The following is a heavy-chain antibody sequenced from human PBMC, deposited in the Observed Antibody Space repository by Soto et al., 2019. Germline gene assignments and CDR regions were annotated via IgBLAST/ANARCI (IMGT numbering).Heavy chain of an antibody. Sequence: QIQLVQSGPEVRKPGASVKVSCKASGYIFSNFGISWVRQAPGQGLEWMRWISGYSDNTNYAQKFQDRVRMTTDISTSTAYMELTTLRPEDTAVYYCAKDASSWFYYYYGMDVWGQGTTVTVSS. D-gene: IGHD2-2*01. V-gene: IGHV1-18*01. CDR1: GYIFSNFG. J-gene: IGHJ6*02. CDR3: AKDASSWFYYYYGMDV. CDR2: ISGYSDNT.